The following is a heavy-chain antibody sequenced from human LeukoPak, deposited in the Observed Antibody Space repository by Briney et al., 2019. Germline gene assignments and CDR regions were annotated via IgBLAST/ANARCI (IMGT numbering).Heavy chain of an antibody. Sequence: PSETLSRTCTVSGGSISSGGYYWSWIRQHPGKGLEWIGYIYYSGSTYYNPSLKSRVTISVDTSKNQFSLKLSSVTAADTAVYYCARLYSIHTSNWFDPWGQGTLVTVSS. CDR3: ARLYSIHTSNWFDP. D-gene: IGHD4-11*01. CDR2: IYYSGST. J-gene: IGHJ5*02. CDR1: GGSISSGGYY. V-gene: IGHV4-31*03.